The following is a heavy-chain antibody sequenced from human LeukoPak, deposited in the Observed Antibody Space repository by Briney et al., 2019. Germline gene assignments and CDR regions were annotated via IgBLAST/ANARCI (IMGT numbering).Heavy chain of an antibody. V-gene: IGHV1-2*02. CDR1: GYTFTGYY. Sequence: ASVKVSCKASGYTFTGYYMHWVRQAPGQGLEWRGWINPNSGGTNYAQKLQGRVTMTTDTSTSTAYMELRSLRSDDTAVYYCARDGIVGATGGKNYYYYYYMDVWGKGTTVTISS. CDR2: INPNSGGT. J-gene: IGHJ6*03. D-gene: IGHD1-26*01. CDR3: ARDGIVGATGGKNYYYYYYMDV.